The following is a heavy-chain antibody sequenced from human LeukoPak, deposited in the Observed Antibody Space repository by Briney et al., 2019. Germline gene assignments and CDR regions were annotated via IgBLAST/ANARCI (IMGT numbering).Heavy chain of an antibody. Sequence: PSETLSLTCTVSGGSISSSSYYWGWIRQPPGKGLEWIGSIYYSGSTYYNPSRKSRVTISVNTSKNQFSLKLSSVTAADTAVYYCAKDLRGGQWLVLEGGFDIWGQGTMVTVSS. V-gene: IGHV4-39*07. CDR2: IYYSGST. J-gene: IGHJ3*02. CDR1: GGSISSSSYY. D-gene: IGHD6-19*01. CDR3: AKDLRGGQWLVLEGGFDI.